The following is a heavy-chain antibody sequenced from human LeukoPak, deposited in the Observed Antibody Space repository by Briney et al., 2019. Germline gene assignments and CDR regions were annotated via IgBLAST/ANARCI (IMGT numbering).Heavy chain of an antibody. D-gene: IGHD5-24*01. V-gene: IGHV3-48*03. CDR3: VRDGARDGYNYAFDY. Sequence: GGSLRLSCAASRFLFRSYEMNWFRQAPGKGLEWVSYINPSGSKKYYADSVKGRFTISRDNAKNSLYLQMSSLRAEDTAVYYCVRDGARDGYNYAFDYWGQGSLLTVSS. J-gene: IGHJ4*02. CDR1: RFLFRSYE. CDR2: INPSGSKK.